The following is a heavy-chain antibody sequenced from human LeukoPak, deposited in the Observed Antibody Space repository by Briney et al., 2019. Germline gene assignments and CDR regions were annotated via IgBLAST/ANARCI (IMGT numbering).Heavy chain of an antibody. CDR2: IYYSGST. Sequence: SETLSLTCTVSGGTISSYYWSWIRQPPGKGLEWIGYIYYSGSTNYNPSLKSRVTISVDTSKNQFSLKLSSVTAADPAVYYCARYVWGSYPTFEDYWGQGTLVTVSS. D-gene: IGHD3-16*02. CDR1: GGTISSYY. J-gene: IGHJ4*02. CDR3: ARYVWGSYPTFEDY. V-gene: IGHV4-59*01.